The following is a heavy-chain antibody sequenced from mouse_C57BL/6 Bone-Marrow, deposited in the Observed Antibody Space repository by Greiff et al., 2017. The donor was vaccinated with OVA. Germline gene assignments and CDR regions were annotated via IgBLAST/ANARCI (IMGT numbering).Heavy chain of an antibody. J-gene: IGHJ4*01. CDR2: INPNYGTT. D-gene: IGHD2-1*01. CDR3: ARVGVYGNSYYYAMDY. Sequence: EVKVVESGPELVKPGASVKISCKASGYSFTDYNMNWVKQSNGKSLEWIGVINPNYGTTSYNQKFKGKATLTVDQSSSTAYMQLNSLTSEDSAVEYYARVGVYGNSYYYAMDYWGQGTSVTVSS. CDR1: GYSFTDYN. V-gene: IGHV1-39*01.